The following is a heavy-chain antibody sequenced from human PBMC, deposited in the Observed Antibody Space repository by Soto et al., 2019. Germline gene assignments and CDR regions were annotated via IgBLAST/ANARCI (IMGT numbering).Heavy chain of an antibody. Sequence: QVQLVQSGAEVKKPGASVKVSCKASGYSLTSYYMHWVRQAPGQGLEWMGIINPSGGSTSYAQKFQGRVTMTRDTSTSTVYMELSSLRSEDTAVCYCASEYSSSSRYGMAVGGQGTTVTVSS. V-gene: IGHV1-46*01. D-gene: IGHD6-6*01. CDR3: ASEYSSSSRYGMAV. J-gene: IGHJ6*02. CDR1: GYSLTSYY. CDR2: INPSGGST.